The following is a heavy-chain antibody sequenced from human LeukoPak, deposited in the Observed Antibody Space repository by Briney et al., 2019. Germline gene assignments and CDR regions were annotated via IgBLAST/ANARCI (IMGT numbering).Heavy chain of an antibody. Sequence: ASVQVSCKTSGYTFSRHGITWVRQAPGQGLEWMGWVSGYNGNTNYAQNVQSRVTMTTDTSTNTAYMELRSLRSDDTAVYYCAKDIHPGLDSGASCCFDYWGQGTPVTVSS. CDR2: VSGYNGNT. J-gene: IGHJ4*02. D-gene: IGHD3-22*01. V-gene: IGHV1-18*01. CDR1: GYTFSRHG. CDR3: AKDIHPGLDSGASCCFDY.